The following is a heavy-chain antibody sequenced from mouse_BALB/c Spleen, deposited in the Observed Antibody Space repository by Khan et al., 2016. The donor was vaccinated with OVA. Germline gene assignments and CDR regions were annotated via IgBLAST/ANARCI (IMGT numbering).Heavy chain of an antibody. CDR1: GYNLRTYY. CDR3: AISFYGSVWYFDV. Sequence: QVQLKQSGPELVKPGASVKMSCKASGYNLRTYYIHWVMQRPGQGLEWIGWIYPGDGRSKYNEKFKGRTTLTADKSPSTVYMLLSNLTSEDSAIYFCAISFYGSVWYFDVWGAGTTVTVSS. V-gene: IGHV1S56*01. J-gene: IGHJ1*01. D-gene: IGHD1-1*01. CDR2: IYPGDGRS.